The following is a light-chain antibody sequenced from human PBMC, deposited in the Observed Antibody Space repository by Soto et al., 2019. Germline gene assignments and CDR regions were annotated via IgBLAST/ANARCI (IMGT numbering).Light chain of an antibody. V-gene: IGLV2-14*01. CDR3: SSYTSSSTYVV. Sequence: QSALTQPASVSGSPGQSITISCTGTSSDVGGYNYVSWYQQHPRKAPKLIIYDVSDRPSGASNRFSGSKSGNTASLTIAGLQAYDEADYYCSSYTSSSTYVVFGGGTKLTVL. CDR2: DVS. J-gene: IGLJ2*01. CDR1: SSDVGGYNY.